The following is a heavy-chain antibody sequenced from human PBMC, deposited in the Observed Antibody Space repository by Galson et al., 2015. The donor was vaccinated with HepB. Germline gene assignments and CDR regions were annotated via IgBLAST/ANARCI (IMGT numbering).Heavy chain of an antibody. J-gene: IGHJ4*02. D-gene: IGHD2-21*02. Sequence: SLRLSCAASGFNLSDYYMTWIRQTPGKGLEWISYISRSSKYTNYADSVKGRFTISRDNAKDSLYLQMNGLRGDDTAVYYCARVALDCGGDCYRDDFDFWGQGTLVTVSS. CDR1: GFNLSDYY. CDR3: ARVALDCGGDCYRDDFDF. V-gene: IGHV3-11*06. CDR2: ISRSSKYT.